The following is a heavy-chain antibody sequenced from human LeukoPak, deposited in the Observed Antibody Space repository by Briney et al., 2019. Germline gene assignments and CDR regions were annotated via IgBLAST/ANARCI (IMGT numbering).Heavy chain of an antibody. Sequence: SETLSLTCTVSGGSISSYYWTWIRQPPGKGLEWIGNIYNSGNTNYNPSLKSRVTISVDTSKNQFSLKLSSVTAADTAVYYCARTTEGGYTYGYFYYYYMDVWGKGTTVTISS. CDR2: IYNSGNT. J-gene: IGHJ6*03. CDR1: GGSISSYY. V-gene: IGHV4-59*01. D-gene: IGHD5-18*01. CDR3: ARTTEGGYTYGYFYYYYMDV.